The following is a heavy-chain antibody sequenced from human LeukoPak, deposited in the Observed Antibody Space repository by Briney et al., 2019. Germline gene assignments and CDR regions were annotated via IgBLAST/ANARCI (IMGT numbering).Heavy chain of an antibody. D-gene: IGHD4-17*01. V-gene: IGHV4-39*07. J-gene: IGHJ4*02. Sequence: SETLSLTCTVSGGSTSSSDYYWSWIRQPPGKGLEWIGEINHSGSTNYNPSLKSRVTISVDTSKNQFSLKLSSVTAADTAVYYCAERGYGDYLTYDYWGQGTLVTVSS. CDR3: AERGYGDYLTYDY. CDR2: INHSGST. CDR1: GGSTSSSDYY.